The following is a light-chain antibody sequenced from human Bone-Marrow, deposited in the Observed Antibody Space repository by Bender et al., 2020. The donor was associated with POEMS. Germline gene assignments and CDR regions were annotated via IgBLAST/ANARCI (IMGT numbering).Light chain of an antibody. CDR3: CSYAGSRTSV. Sequence: QSALTQPASVSGSPGQSITISCTGTSSDVGLYNYVSWYQQYPGKAPKLMIYEVSKWPSGVSNRFSGSKSGNTATLTISGLQAEDEADYYCCSYAGSRTSVFGTGTKVTVL. V-gene: IGLV2-23*02. CDR1: SSDVGLYNY. J-gene: IGLJ1*01. CDR2: EVS.